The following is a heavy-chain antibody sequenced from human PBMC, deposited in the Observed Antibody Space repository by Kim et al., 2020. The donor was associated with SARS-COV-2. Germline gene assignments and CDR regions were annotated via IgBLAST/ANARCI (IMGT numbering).Heavy chain of an antibody. Sequence: SETLSLTCTVSGGSISSGGYYWSWIRQHPGKGLEWIGYIYYSGSTYYNPSLKSRVTISVDTSKNQFSLKLSSVTAADMAVYYCARGQGLITMIVVVVGAFDSWGQGTLVTVSS. V-gene: IGHV4-31*03. CDR1: GGSISSGGYY. CDR2: IYYSGST. CDR3: ARGQGLITMIVVVVGAFDS. J-gene: IGHJ4*02. D-gene: IGHD3-22*01.